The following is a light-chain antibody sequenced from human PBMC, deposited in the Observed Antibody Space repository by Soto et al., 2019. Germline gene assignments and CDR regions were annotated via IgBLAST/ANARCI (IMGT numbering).Light chain of an antibody. CDR3: QQYNSYRGA. CDR1: QSISSW. J-gene: IGKJ1*01. CDR2: DAS. V-gene: IGKV1-5*01. Sequence: DIQMTQSPSTLSASVGDRVTITCRASQSISSWLAWYQQKPGKAPKLLIYDASSLESGVPSRFSGSGSGTEFTLTISSLRPDDFATYYCQQYNSYRGAFGQGTKVEIK.